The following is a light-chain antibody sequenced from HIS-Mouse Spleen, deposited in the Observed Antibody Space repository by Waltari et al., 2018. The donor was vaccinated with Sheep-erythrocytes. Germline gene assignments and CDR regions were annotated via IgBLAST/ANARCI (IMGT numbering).Light chain of an antibody. J-gene: IGLJ1*01. Sequence: QSALTQPRSVSGSPGPSVTISCTGTSSDVGGYNYVSWYQQHPGKAPKLMIYDVSKRPSGVPDRFSGSKSGNPASLTISGLQAEDEADYYCCSYAGSYNHVFATGTKVTVL. CDR3: CSYAGSYNHV. V-gene: IGLV2-11*01. CDR2: DVS. CDR1: SSDVGGYNY.